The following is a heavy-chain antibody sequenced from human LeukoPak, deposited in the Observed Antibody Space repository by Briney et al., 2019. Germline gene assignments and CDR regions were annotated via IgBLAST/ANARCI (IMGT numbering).Heavy chain of an antibody. J-gene: IGHJ4*02. CDR3: AKFAADTWYSQADN. D-gene: IGHD6-13*01. Sequence: GGSLRLSCAASGLTFSSYAMSWVRQALGKGLEWVSVINSSGGSTDYADSVKGRFTISRDNSKNTLYLQMNSLRAEDTAVYYCAKFAADTWYSQADNWGLGTLVTISS. CDR1: GLTFSSYA. V-gene: IGHV3-23*01. CDR2: INSSGGST.